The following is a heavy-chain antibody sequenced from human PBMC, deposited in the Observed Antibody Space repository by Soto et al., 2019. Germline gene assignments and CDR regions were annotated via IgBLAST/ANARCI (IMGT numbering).Heavy chain of an antibody. Sequence: GASVKVSCKASGYTFTSYDINWVRQATGQGLEWMGWMNPNSGNTGYAQKFQGRVTMTRNTSISTAYMELSSLRSEDTAVYYCARCWGQLPYYYYYMDVWGKGTTVTVSS. V-gene: IGHV1-8*01. CDR1: GYTFTSYD. CDR3: ARCWGQLPYYYYYMDV. CDR2: MNPNSGNT. J-gene: IGHJ6*03. D-gene: IGHD3-16*01.